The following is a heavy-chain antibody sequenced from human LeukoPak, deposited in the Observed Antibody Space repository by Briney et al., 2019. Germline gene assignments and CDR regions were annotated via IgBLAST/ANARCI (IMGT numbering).Heavy chain of an antibody. CDR1: GFTFSSYA. J-gene: IGHJ4*02. CDR2: ISGSGGST. V-gene: IGHV3-23*01. CDR3: ATTRGYSYGHDY. D-gene: IGHD5-18*01. Sequence: GGSLRLSFAASGFTFSSYAMSWVRQAPGKGLEWVSAISGSGGSTYYADSVKGRFTISRDNSKNTLYLQMNSLRAEDTAVYYCATTRGYSYGHDYWGQGTLVTVSS.